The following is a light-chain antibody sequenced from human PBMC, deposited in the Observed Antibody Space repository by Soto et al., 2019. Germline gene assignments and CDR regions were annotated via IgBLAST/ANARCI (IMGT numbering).Light chain of an antibody. CDR1: QSIGTY. CDR3: RQSYTAPRT. J-gene: IGKJ2*01. Sequence: DIQMTHSPSSLSASVGDRVTITCRASQSIGTYLNWYQQKPGKAPELLIYDSSTLRSGVPLRFSGSGSETDFPLASSSLRSEAFASDYCRQSYTAPRTFGQGNKLEFK. CDR2: DSS. V-gene: IGKV1-39*01.